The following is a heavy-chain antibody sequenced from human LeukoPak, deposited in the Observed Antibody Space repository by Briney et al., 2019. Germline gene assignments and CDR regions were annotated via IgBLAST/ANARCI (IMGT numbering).Heavy chain of an antibody. V-gene: IGHV3-48*03. CDR2: ISSSGGTV. Sequence: PGGSLRLSCAASGFTFSSYEMNWVRQAPGKGLEWVSYISSSGGTVYYADSVKGRFTISRDNAKNSLYLQMNSLRAEDTAVYYCASVIAYGGYWGQGTLVTVSS. CDR1: GFTFSSYE. D-gene: IGHD3-22*01. CDR3: ASVIAYGGY. J-gene: IGHJ4*02.